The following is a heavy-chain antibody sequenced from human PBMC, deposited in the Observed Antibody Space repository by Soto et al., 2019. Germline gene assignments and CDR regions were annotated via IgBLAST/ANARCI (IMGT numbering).Heavy chain of an antibody. CDR2: INAGYGNT. V-gene: IGHV1-3*01. J-gene: IGHJ4*02. Sequence: ASVKVSCKASGYTFSSYAMHWVRQAPGQRLEWVGWINAGYGNTKSSQKFQDRVTISRDTSASTAYMELTSLRSEDTAVYYCARDTGDGTFDFWGQGTLVTVSS. D-gene: IGHD7-27*01. CDR3: ARDTGDGTFDF. CDR1: GYTFSSYA.